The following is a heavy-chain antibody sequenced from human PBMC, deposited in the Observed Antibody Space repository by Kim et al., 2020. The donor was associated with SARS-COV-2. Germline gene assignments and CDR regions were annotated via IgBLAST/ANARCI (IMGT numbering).Heavy chain of an antibody. Sequence: SVKGRLTSSRDNSKNTVYLQMSSLRAEDTAVYYCARDAGAFREYYYYGMDVWGQGTTVTVSS. CDR3: ARDAGAFREYYYYGMDV. J-gene: IGHJ6*02. V-gene: IGHV3-30*07. D-gene: IGHD7-27*01.